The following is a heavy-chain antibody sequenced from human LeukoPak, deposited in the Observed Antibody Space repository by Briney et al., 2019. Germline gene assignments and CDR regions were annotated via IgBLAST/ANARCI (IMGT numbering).Heavy chain of an antibody. J-gene: IGHJ4*02. V-gene: IGHV3-11*04. Sequence: LSLTCTVSGYSISSDYYWGWIRQAPGKGLETVSYIYNGGDTIYYADSVRGRFTISRDNAESSLYLQMNSLRAEDTAVYYCARGHWGLDYWGRGTLVTVSS. D-gene: IGHD7-27*01. CDR3: ARGHWGLDY. CDR1: GYSISSDYY. CDR2: IYNGGDTI.